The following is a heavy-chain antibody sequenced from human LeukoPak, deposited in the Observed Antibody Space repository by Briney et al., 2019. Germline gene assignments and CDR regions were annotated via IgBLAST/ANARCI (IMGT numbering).Heavy chain of an antibody. Sequence: ASVKVSCKASGGTFSTYAINWMRQPPGQGLEWMGGIIPIFGSANYAQKFQGRVTITADESTSTAYMELSSLRSEDTAMYYCARDPYYYDSSAHRFDYWGQGTLVTVSS. CDR1: GGTFSTYA. J-gene: IGHJ4*02. CDR2: IIPIFGSA. D-gene: IGHD3-22*01. V-gene: IGHV1-69*13. CDR3: ARDPYYYDSSAHRFDY.